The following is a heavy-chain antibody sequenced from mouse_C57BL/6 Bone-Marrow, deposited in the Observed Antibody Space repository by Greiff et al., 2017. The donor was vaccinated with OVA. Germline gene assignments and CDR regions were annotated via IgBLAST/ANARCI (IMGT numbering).Heavy chain of an antibody. V-gene: IGHV1-82*01. J-gene: IGHJ3*01. CDR2: IYPGDGDT. Sequence: LVESGPELVKPGASVKISCKASGYAFSSSWMNWVKQRPGKGLEWIGRIYPGDGDTNYNGKFKGKATLTADKSSSTAYMQLSSLTSEDSAVYFCARNYGTPFAYWGQGTLVTVSA. D-gene: IGHD1-1*01. CDR3: ARNYGTPFAY. CDR1: GYAFSSSW.